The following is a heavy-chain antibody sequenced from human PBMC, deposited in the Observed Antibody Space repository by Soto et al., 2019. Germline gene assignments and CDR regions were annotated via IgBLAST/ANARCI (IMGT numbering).Heavy chain of an antibody. Sequence: QVQLQESGPGLVKPSETLSLTCTVSGGSISSYFWSWIRQPPGEGLEWVGYISHRGNAYYNPSLKSRVTISVDTSKNQFSLRLTSVTAADTAVYYCARQSRRVWYEGGMDVWGQGTTVTVSS. V-gene: IGHV4-59*01. J-gene: IGHJ6*02. CDR3: ARQSRRVWYEGGMDV. D-gene: IGHD6-19*01. CDR2: ISHRGNA. CDR1: GGSISSYF.